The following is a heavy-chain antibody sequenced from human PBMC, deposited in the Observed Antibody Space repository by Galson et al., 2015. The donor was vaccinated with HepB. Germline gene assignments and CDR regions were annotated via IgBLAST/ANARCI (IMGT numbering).Heavy chain of an antibody. D-gene: IGHD6-19*01. V-gene: IGHV1-3*01. J-gene: IGHJ4*02. CDR2: INAGNGNT. Sequence: SVKVSCKASGYTFTSYAMHWVRQAPGQRLEWMGWINAGNGNTKYSQKFQGRVTITRDTSASTAYMELSSLRSEDTAVYYCARAYSSGWYEGTYFDYWGQGTLVTVSS. CDR3: ARAYSSGWYEGTYFDY. CDR1: GYTFTSYA.